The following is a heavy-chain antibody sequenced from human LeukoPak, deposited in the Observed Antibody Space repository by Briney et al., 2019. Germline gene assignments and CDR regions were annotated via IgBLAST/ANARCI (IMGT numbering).Heavy chain of an antibody. CDR3: ASHKTYYYDSSGYYWGVYYFDY. CDR1: GFTFSSYW. D-gene: IGHD3-22*01. V-gene: IGHV4-34*01. J-gene: IGHJ4*02. CDR2: INHSGST. Sequence: GSLRLSCAASGFTFSSYWLHWIRQPPGKGLEWIGEINHSGSTNYNPSLTSRVTISVDTSKKQFSLKLSSVTAADTAVYYCASHKTYYYDSSGYYWGVYYFDYWGQGTLVTVSS.